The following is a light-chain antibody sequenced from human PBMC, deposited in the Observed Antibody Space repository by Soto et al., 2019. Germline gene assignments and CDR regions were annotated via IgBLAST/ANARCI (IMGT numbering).Light chain of an antibody. Sequence: AGQLTQSPSSLSASVGDRVTMSCRASQGIGNALACYQQKPGKAPKLLIYDASILETGVPSRFSGSGSGTDFTLTISSLQPEDFATYYCQQFNNYPHTFGQGTRLEIK. CDR3: QQFNNYPHT. CDR2: DAS. CDR1: QGIGNA. J-gene: IGKJ5*01. V-gene: IGKV1-13*01.